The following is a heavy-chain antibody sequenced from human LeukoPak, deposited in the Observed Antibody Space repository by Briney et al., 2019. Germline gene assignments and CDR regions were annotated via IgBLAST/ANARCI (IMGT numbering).Heavy chain of an antibody. V-gene: IGHV3-13*01. CDR2: IGTAGDT. CDR1: GFTFSSYD. J-gene: IGHJ6*02. Sequence: PGGSLRLSCAASGFTFSSYDMHWVRQATGKGLEWVSAIGTAGDTYYPGSVKGRFTISRENAKNSLYLQMNSLRAGDTAVYYCARSFTMVRGNHGKDVWGQGTTVTVSS. D-gene: IGHD3-10*01. CDR3: ARSFTMVRGNHGKDV.